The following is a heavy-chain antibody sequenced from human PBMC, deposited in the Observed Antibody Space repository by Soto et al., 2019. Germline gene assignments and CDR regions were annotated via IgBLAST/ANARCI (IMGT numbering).Heavy chain of an antibody. CDR1: GGSFSGYY. Sequence: SETLSLTCAVYGGSFSGYYWSWIRQPPGKGLEWIGEINHSGSTNYNPSLKSRVTISVDTSKNQFSLKLSSVTAADTAVYYCARSPSGWGSPIYYFDYWGQGTLVTVSS. CDR3: ARSPSGWGSPIYYFDY. CDR2: INHSGST. D-gene: IGHD2-21*01. V-gene: IGHV4-34*01. J-gene: IGHJ4*02.